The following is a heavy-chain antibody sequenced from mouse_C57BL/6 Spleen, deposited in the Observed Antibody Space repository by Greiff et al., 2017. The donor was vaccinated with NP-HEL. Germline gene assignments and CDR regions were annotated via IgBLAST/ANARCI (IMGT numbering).Heavy chain of an antibody. CDR1: GFTFSSYA. Sequence: EVKLVESGGGLVKPGGSLKLSCAASGFTFSSYAMSWVRQTPEKRLEWVATISDGGSYTNYPDNVKGRFTISRDNAKNNLYLQMSHLKSEDTAMYYCARGITTVVATRGGFDYWGQGTTLTVSS. CDR2: ISDGGSYT. V-gene: IGHV5-4*03. CDR3: ARGITTVVATRGGFDY. J-gene: IGHJ2*01. D-gene: IGHD1-1*01.